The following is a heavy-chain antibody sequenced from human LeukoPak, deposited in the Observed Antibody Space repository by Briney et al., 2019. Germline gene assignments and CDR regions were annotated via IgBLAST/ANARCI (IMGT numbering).Heavy chain of an antibody. D-gene: IGHD3-10*01. CDR1: GFTVSSNY. Sequence: GGSLRLSCAASGFTVSSNYVSWVRQAPGKGLEWVSVIYSGGSTYYADSLKGRFTISRHNSKNTLYLQMNSLRAEDTAVYYCARGGAKSTMVRGVIAGMDVWGQGTTVTVSS. CDR3: ARGGAKSTMVRGVIAGMDV. CDR2: IYSGGST. V-gene: IGHV3-53*04. J-gene: IGHJ6*02.